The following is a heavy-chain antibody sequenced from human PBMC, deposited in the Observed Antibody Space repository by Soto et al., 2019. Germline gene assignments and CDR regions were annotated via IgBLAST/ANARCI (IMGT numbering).Heavy chain of an antibody. CDR2: IIPIFGTA. CDR1: GGTFSSCA. V-gene: IGHV1-69*12. CDR3: ARDGRYSYGGSSYYGMDV. J-gene: IGHJ6*02. Sequence: QVQLVQSGAEVKKPGSSVKVSCKASGGTFSSCAISWVRQAPGQGLEWMGGIIPIFGTANYAQKFQGRVTITADESTSTAYMELSSLRSEDTAVYYCARDGRYSYGGSSYYGMDVWGQGTTVTVS. D-gene: IGHD5-18*01.